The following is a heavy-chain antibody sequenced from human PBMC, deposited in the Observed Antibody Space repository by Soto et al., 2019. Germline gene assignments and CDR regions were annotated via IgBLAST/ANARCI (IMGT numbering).Heavy chain of an antibody. Sequence: AVGSLRLSCAASGFTFSSYAMSWVRQAPGKGLEWVSAISGSGGSTYYADSVKGRFTISRDNSKNTLYLQMNSLRAEDTAVYFCAHRTTTVTWWFDPWGQGTLVTVSS. J-gene: IGHJ5*02. V-gene: IGHV3-23*01. CDR3: AHRTTTVTWWFDP. CDR1: GFTFSSYA. D-gene: IGHD4-17*01. CDR2: ISGSGGST.